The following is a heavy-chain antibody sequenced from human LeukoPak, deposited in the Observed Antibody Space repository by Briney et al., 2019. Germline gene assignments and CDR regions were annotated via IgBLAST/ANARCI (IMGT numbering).Heavy chain of an antibody. Sequence: SQTLSLTCTVSGGSISSGSYYWSWIRQPAGKGLEWIGRIYTSGSTNYNPSLKSRVTISVDTSKNQFSLKLSSVTAADTAVYYCARDSNLLAALYYYMDVWGKGTTVTVSS. V-gene: IGHV4-61*02. CDR3: ARDSNLLAALYYYMDV. D-gene: IGHD2-15*01. CDR2: IYTSGST. CDR1: GGSISSGSYY. J-gene: IGHJ6*03.